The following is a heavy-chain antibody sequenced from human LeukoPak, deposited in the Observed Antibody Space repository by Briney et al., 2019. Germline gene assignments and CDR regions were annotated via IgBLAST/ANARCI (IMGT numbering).Heavy chain of an antibody. J-gene: IGHJ4*02. D-gene: IGHD1-26*01. Sequence: TSETLSLTCGVSGGSIDITNYWSWVRQAPGKGLEWIGEIAHDGTTNCNPSLRSRVAMSFDRASNQFSLSLTSVTAADTAVYYCTREDRPYCPFAYWGQGVLVTVSS. CDR1: GGSIDITNY. CDR2: IAHDGTT. V-gene: IGHV4-4*02. CDR3: TREDRPYCPFAY.